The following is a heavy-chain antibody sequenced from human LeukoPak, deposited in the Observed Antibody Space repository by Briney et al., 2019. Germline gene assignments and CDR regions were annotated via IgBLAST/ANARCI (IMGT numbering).Heavy chain of an antibody. CDR1: GYTFTGYY. CDR2: INPNSGGT. D-gene: IGHD2-21*02. J-gene: IGHJ5*02. Sequence: GASVKVSCKASGYTFTGYYMHWVRQAPGQGLEWMGWINPNSGGTNYAQKFQGRVTMTRGTSISTAYMELSRLRSDDTAVYYCARDRNPLGCGGDCYVWFDPWGQGTLVTVSS. V-gene: IGHV1-2*02. CDR3: ARDRNPLGCGGDCYVWFDP.